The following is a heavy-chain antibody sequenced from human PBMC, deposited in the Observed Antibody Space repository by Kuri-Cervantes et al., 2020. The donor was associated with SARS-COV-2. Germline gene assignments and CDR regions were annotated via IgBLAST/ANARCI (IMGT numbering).Heavy chain of an antibody. Sequence: LSLTCAASGFTFSSYGMHWVRQAPGKGLEWVAVIWYDGSNKYYADSVKGRFTISRDNSKNTLYLQMNSLRAEDTAVYYCAKDRVRRGYSGYVILDYWGQGTLVTVSS. D-gene: IGHD5-12*01. CDR2: IWYDGSNK. CDR1: GFTFSSYG. CDR3: AKDRVRRGYSGYVILDY. J-gene: IGHJ4*02. V-gene: IGHV3-33*06.